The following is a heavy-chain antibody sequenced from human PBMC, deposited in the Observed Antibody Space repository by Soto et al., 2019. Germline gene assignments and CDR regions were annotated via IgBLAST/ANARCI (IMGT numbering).Heavy chain of an antibody. J-gene: IGHJ6*02. CDR3: VQSRRGGDCLAIYSSHAYNGLAV. CDR2: LYWDDDQ. CDR1: GLSLRTTGVG. D-gene: IGHD2-21*02. Sequence: QVTLKESGPTLVKPTQTLTLTCTVSGLSLRTTGVGVGWVRQPPGKALEWLALLYWDDDQRYIPSLRSRLTIGKDVYQKLVVLTITHMDTVDTSTYYCVQSRRGGDCLAIYSSHAYNGLAVWGQGTTVTVSS. V-gene: IGHV2-5*02.